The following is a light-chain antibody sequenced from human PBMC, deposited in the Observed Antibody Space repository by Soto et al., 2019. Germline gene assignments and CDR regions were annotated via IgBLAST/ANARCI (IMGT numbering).Light chain of an antibody. CDR2: DAS. V-gene: IGKV3-11*01. Sequence: ESVFTQGPATITLSPGEIATLSCRASQSVSSYLAWYQQKPGQAPRLLIYDASNRATGIPARFSGSGSGTDFTLTISSLEPEDFAVYYCQQRSNWPSITFGQGTRLEIK. J-gene: IGKJ5*01. CDR3: QQRSNWPSIT. CDR1: QSVSSY.